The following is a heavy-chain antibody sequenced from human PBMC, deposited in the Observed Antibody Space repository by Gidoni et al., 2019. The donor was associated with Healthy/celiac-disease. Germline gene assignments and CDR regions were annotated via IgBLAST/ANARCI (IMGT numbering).Heavy chain of an antibody. Sequence: QVQLVESGGGVVQPGRSLRLSCAASGFTFSSYAMHWVRQAPGKGLEWVAVISYDGSNKYYADSVKGRFTISRDNSKNTLYLQMNSLRAEDTAVYYCAREGIVGAILSHGAFDIWGQGTMVTVSS. CDR1: GFTFSSYA. J-gene: IGHJ3*02. V-gene: IGHV3-30-3*01. CDR3: AREGIVGAILSHGAFDI. CDR2: ISYDGSNK. D-gene: IGHD1-26*01.